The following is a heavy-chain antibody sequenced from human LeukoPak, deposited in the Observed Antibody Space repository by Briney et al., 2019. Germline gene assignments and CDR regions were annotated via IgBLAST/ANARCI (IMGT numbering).Heavy chain of an antibody. CDR2: IFHNGYT. CDR1: GDSFSAYY. Sequence: PSETLSLTCTVSGDSFSAYYWSWIRQPPGKGPEWIGYIFHNGYTDYNPSLKSRVTISVDTSKNQFSLKLSSVTAADTAVYYCARGGTDSSGYYYGGTDFDYWGQGTLVTVSS. J-gene: IGHJ4*02. D-gene: IGHD3-22*01. V-gene: IGHV4-59*08. CDR3: ARGGTDSSGYYYGGTDFDY.